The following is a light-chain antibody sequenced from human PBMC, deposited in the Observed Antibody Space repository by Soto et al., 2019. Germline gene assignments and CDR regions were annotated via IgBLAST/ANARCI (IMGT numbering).Light chain of an antibody. CDR2: ETS. Sequence: QSALTQPASVSGSPGQSVTISCTGTSSDFGSYKFVSWYQHHPGTVPKVIIYETSKRPSGVSDRFSGSKSGNTASLTISGLQAEDEADYYCFSFKSTNTHVFGRGTKVTVL. CDR1: SSDFGSYKF. J-gene: IGLJ1*01. CDR3: FSFKSTNTHV. V-gene: IGLV2-23*01.